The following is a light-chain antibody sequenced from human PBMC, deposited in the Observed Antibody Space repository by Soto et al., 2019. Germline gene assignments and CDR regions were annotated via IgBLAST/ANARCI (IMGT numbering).Light chain of an antibody. Sequence: DIEMTQSPSALSASVGDRVTITCRASQSIRSWLASYQQKPGKAPKLLIYEASSLGSGVPSRFSGSGSGTGFTLTITSLQPDDFATYFCHQYSNYPYPFGQGTKLEIE. J-gene: IGKJ2*01. CDR2: EAS. CDR1: QSIRSW. V-gene: IGKV1-5*03. CDR3: HQYSNYPYP.